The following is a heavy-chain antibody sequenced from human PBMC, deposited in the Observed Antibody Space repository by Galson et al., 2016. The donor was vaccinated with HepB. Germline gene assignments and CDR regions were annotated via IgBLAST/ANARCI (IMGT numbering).Heavy chain of an antibody. CDR3: ARGSQRLYYSARDV. J-gene: IGHJ6*02. CDR2: IHPADSDT. D-gene: IGHD2-2*01. Sequence: QSGAEVTKPGESLKISCKGSGYSFTTYWIGWVRQMPGKGLEWMGSIHPADSDTRYSLSFEGQVTISADKTVSTAYLQWSSLKASDTAIYYCARGSQRLYYSARDVWGQGTTVTVS. CDR1: GYSFTTYW. V-gene: IGHV5-51*01.